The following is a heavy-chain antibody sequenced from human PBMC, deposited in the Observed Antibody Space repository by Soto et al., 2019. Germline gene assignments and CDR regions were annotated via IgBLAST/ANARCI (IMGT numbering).Heavy chain of an antibody. J-gene: IGHJ4*02. V-gene: IGHV4-59*01. D-gene: IGHD5-12*01. CDR1: SDSINNYY. Sequence: QVRLQESGPGLVKPSETLSLICDVSSDSINNYYWSWVRQPPGKRLEWLGCMFYSGTTIYNPSLKGRISISGEASHSQFSLTLTSVKAADTAVYYCARVSGYQYFYPQQFDYWGQGSLVTVSS. CDR3: ARVSGYQYFYPQQFDY. CDR2: MFYSGTT.